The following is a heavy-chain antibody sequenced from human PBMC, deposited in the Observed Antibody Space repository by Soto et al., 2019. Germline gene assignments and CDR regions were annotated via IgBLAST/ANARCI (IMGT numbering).Heavy chain of an antibody. CDR2: IIPILGIA. D-gene: IGHD6-13*01. V-gene: IGHV1-69*04. J-gene: IGHJ5*02. CDR3: ARDQAYAAGSNASEAP. CDR1: GGTFSSYT. Sequence: SVKVSCKASGGTFSSYTISWVRQAPGQGLEWMGRIIPILGIANYAQKFQGRVTITADKSTSTAYMELSSLRSEDTAVYYCARDQAYAAGSNASEAPWGKGTLVTVSS.